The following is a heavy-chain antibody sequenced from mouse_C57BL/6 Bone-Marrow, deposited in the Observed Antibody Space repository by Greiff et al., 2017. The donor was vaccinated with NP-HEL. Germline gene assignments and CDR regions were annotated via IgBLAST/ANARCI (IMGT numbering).Heavy chain of an antibody. V-gene: IGHV1-53*01. D-gene: IGHD2-2*01. CDR2: INPSNGGT. CDR1: GYTFTSYW. CDR3: EKWSRGYGDAMDY. Sequence: QVQLQQPGTELVKPGASVKLSCKASGYTFTSYWMHWVKQRPGQGLEWIGNINPSNGGTNYNEKFKSKATLTVDKSSSTAYMQLSSLTSEDSAVYDCEKWSRGYGDAMDYWGQGTSVTVSS. J-gene: IGHJ4*01.